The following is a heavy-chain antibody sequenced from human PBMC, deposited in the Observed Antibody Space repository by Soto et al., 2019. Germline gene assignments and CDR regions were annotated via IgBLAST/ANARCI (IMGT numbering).Heavy chain of an antibody. V-gene: IGHV2-5*02. J-gene: IGHJ4*02. CDR3: AHKGGGDRILDY. D-gene: IGHD3-16*01. CDR2: IYWDDDK. CDR1: GFSLSTRGVG. Sequence: QITLKESGPTLVKPTQTLTLTCTFSGFSLSTRGVGVGWIRQPPGKALEWLAIIYWDDDKRYSPSLKGRLTITQDTSKNQVVLTMTNMDPVDTATYYCAHKGGGDRILDYWGQGTLVTVSS.